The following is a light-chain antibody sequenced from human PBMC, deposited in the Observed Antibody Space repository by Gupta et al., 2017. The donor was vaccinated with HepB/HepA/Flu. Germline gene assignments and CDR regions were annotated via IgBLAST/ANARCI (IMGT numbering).Light chain of an antibody. CDR1: QGISTY. CDR2: TAS. J-gene: IGKJ5*01. V-gene: IGKV1-16*01. CDR3: QHYHSYPLT. Sequence: DIQMTQSPSSLSASVGDRVTITCRASQGISTYLAWFQQRPGKDPKSLIYTASILQSGVPSRFSGSGSGTDFTLTISSLQPEDFATYYCQHYHSYPLTFGQGTRLEIK.